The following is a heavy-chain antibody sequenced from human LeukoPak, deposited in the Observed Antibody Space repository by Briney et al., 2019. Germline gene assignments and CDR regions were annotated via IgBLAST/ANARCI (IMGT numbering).Heavy chain of an antibody. D-gene: IGHD2-2*02. CDR2: IYHSGST. CDR1: GVSFSGYY. J-gene: IGHJ6*03. CDR3: ARGRGCSSTSCYTDYYYYMDV. V-gene: IGHV4-34*01. Sequence: KPSETLSLTCAVSGVSFSGYYWSWIRQPPGGGLEWIGGIYHSGSTNYNPSLKSRVTISVDTSKNQFSLKLTSVTAADTAVYYCARGRGCSSTSCYTDYYYYMDVWGKGTTVTVSS.